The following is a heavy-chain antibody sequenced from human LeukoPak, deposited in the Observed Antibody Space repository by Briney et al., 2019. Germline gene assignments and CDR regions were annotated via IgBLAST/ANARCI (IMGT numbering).Heavy chain of an antibody. CDR1: GASVSGSPYY. Sequence: TSSETLSLTCTVSGASVSGSPYYWGWIRQPPVKGLEWIGSIYSSGSTYYNASLQSRVTISIETSKNQISLRLNSVTAADTAIYYCAKSGGYGLIDYWGQGTLVTVSS. V-gene: IGHV4-39*01. CDR3: AKSGGYGLIDY. J-gene: IGHJ4*02. CDR2: IYSSGST. D-gene: IGHD1-26*01.